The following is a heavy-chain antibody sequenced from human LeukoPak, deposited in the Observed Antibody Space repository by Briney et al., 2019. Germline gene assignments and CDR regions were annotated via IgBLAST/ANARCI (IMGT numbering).Heavy chain of an antibody. Sequence: VSVKVSCKASGYTFTDYYMHWVRQAPGQGLEWMGWIDPKSGGTNYAQKFKGRVTMTRDTSISAGYMELSGLRSDDTAVYYCARATHNTGSYVSDYWGQGTLVTVSS. D-gene: IGHD1-26*01. V-gene: IGHV1-2*02. CDR3: ARATHNTGSYVSDY. CDR2: IDPKSGGT. J-gene: IGHJ4*02. CDR1: GYTFTDYY.